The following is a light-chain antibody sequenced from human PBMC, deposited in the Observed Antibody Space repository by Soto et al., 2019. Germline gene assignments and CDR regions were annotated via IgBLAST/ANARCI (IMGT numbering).Light chain of an antibody. CDR2: DAS. CDR3: QQYATSPLT. CDR1: QSITTS. V-gene: IGKV3-20*01. Sequence: EIVLTQSPGTVSLSPGEIATLSCRASQSITTSLAWYQRKPGQAPRLLIYDASTRATAIPDRFSGSGSGTDLTLTLSRLEAEDFAVYYCQQYATSPLTFGGGTKVEIK. J-gene: IGKJ4*01.